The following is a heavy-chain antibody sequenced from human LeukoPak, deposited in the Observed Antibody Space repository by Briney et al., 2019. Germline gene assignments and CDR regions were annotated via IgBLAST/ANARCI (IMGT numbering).Heavy chain of an antibody. Sequence: GESLKISCKGSGYSFSNYWIGWVRQMPGKGLEWVGIILPGNSDTRYSPSFQGQVTMSADKSISTAYLQWSSLKAADTAMYYCARQYYDILTDPNYFVSWGQGTLVTVSS. J-gene: IGHJ5*01. CDR1: GYSFSNYW. CDR2: ILPGNSDT. V-gene: IGHV5-51*01. D-gene: IGHD3-9*01. CDR3: ARQYYDILTDPNYFVS.